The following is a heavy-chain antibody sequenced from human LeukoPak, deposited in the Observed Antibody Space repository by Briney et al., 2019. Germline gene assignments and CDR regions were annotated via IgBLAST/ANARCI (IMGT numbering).Heavy chain of an antibody. V-gene: IGHV3-9*01. CDR2: ISWNSGRI. CDR3: ARDLDSGNYFFAY. Sequence: GGSLRLSCAASGFTFDDYAMHWVRHAPGKGLEWVSGISWNSGRIGYADSVKGRFTISRDNAKNSLYLQMSSLRAEDTAVYYCARDLDSGNYFFAYWGQGTPVTVSS. J-gene: IGHJ4*02. CDR1: GFTFDDYA. D-gene: IGHD3-22*01.